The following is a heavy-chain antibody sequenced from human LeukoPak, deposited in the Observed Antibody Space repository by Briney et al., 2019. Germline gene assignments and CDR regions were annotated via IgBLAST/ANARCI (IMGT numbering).Heavy chain of an antibody. D-gene: IGHD6-13*01. Sequence: ASVKVSCKASGYTFTSYYMHWVRQAPGQGLEWMGIINPSGGSTSYAQKFQGRVTMTRDTSTSTVYVELSSLRSEDTAVYYCARGDWIAAANYYYGMDVWGQGTTVTVSS. CDR2: INPSGGST. CDR1: GYTFTSYY. J-gene: IGHJ6*02. CDR3: ARGDWIAAANYYYGMDV. V-gene: IGHV1-46*01.